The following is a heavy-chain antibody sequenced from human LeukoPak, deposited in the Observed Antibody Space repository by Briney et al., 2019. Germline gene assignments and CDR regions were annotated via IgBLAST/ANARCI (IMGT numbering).Heavy chain of an antibody. CDR2: IYYSGST. CDR1: GGSISSYY. Sequence: SETLSLTCTVSGGSISSYYWSWIRQPPGKGLEWIGYIYYSGSTNYNPSLKSRVTISVDTSKNQFSLKLSSVTAADTAVYYCARDRGSSWYPAGAFDIWGQGTMVTVSS. J-gene: IGHJ3*02. CDR3: ARDRGSSWYPAGAFDI. V-gene: IGHV4-59*12. D-gene: IGHD6-13*01.